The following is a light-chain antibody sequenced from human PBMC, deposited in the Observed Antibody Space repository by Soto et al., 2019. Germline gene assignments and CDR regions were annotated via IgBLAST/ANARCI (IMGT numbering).Light chain of an antibody. V-gene: IGKV1-39*01. J-gene: IGKJ2*01. CDR2: AAS. CDR1: QSISTY. CDR3: QQGYSIPPST. Sequence: DIQMTQSPSSLSASVGDRVTITCRANQSISTYLNWYQQKPGKAPKLLIYAASNLQSGVSSRFSGSGSGTAFPLTISSLQPADFATYYSQQGYSIPPSTFGQGTKLEIK.